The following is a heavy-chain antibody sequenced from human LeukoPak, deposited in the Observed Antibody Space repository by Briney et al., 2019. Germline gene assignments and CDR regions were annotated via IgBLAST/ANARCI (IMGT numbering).Heavy chain of an antibody. CDR3: ASGGTAVVMALTYYFDS. CDR2: IYTSGST. J-gene: IGHJ4*02. V-gene: IGHV4-61*02. Sequence: PSHTLSLTCTASGGSISSGSYYWSWLPQPAGKGLVWFGRIYTSGSTNYNPSLKSRVTMSVDTSKNQFSLKLTSVTAADTAVYYCASGGTAVVMALTYYFDSWGQGTPVTVSS. D-gene: IGHD3-22*01. CDR1: GGSISSGSYY.